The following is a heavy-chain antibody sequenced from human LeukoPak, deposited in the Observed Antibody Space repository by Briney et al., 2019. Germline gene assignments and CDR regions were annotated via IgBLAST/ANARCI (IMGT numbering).Heavy chain of an antibody. V-gene: IGHV3-7*01. CDR1: GFTFSSYW. CDR3: ARDLDAPIWFGETTYYYYYYMDV. CDR2: IKQDGSEK. J-gene: IGHJ6*03. Sequence: GGSLRLSCAASGFTFSSYWMSWVRQAPGKGLEWVANIKQDGSEKYYADSVKGRFTISRDNAKNSLYLQMNSLRAEDTAVYYCARDLDAPIWFGETTYYYYYYMDVWGKGTTVTVSS. D-gene: IGHD3-10*01.